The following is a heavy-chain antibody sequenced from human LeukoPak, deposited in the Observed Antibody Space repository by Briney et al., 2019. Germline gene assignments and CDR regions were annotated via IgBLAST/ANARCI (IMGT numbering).Heavy chain of an antibody. D-gene: IGHD4-17*01. CDR2: INPSGGST. V-gene: IGHV1-46*01. CDR3: AGELTTNAFDI. J-gene: IGHJ3*02. CDR1: GYTFTSYY. Sequence: ASVKVSCKASGYTFTSYYMHWVRQAPGQGLEWMGIINPSGGSTSYAQKFQGRVTMTRDTSTSTVYMELSSLRSEDTAVYYCAGELTTNAFDIWGQGTMVTVSS.